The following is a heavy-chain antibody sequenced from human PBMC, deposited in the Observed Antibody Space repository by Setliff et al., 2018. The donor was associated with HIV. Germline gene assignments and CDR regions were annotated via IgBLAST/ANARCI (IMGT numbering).Heavy chain of an antibody. CDR3: ARDLGDSGSYSPGSDY. CDR1: GYAFVTYA. CDR2: INAGTGDI. D-gene: IGHD1-26*01. J-gene: IGHJ4*02. Sequence: ASVKVSCKGSGYAFVTYAMHWVRQAPGQRLEWMGWINAGTGDIEYSQKFQGRVTITRDRSANTVYMELIRLTSADTAVYYCARDLGDSGSYSPGSDYWGPGTLVTVSS. V-gene: IGHV1-3*01.